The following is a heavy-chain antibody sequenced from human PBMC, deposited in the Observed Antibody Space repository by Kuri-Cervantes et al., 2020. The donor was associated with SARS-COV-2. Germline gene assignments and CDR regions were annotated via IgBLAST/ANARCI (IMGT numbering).Heavy chain of an antibody. J-gene: IGHJ4*02. CDR1: GFTFSSYG. D-gene: IGHD4-17*01. V-gene: IGHV3-33*01. CDR3: ARSRDGDYDPFDY. Sequence: GESLKISCAASGFTFSSYGMHWVRQAPGKGLEWVAVIWYDGSNKYYADSVKGRFTISRDNSKNTLYLQMNSLRAEDTAVYYCARSRDGDYDPFDYWGQGTLVTVSS. CDR2: IWYDGSNK.